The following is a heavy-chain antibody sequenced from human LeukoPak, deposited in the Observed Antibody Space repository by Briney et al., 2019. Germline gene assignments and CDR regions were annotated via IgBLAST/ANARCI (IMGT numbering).Heavy chain of an antibody. Sequence: GRSLRLSCAASGFTFSSYAMSWVRQAPGKGLEWVSAISGSGGSTYYADSVKGRFTISRDNSKNTLYLQMNSLRAEDTAVYYCAKSPYDFWSGYYWVYFDYWGQGTLVTVSS. J-gene: IGHJ4*02. CDR3: AKSPYDFWSGYYWVYFDY. V-gene: IGHV3-23*01. CDR1: GFTFSSYA. D-gene: IGHD3-3*01. CDR2: ISGSGGST.